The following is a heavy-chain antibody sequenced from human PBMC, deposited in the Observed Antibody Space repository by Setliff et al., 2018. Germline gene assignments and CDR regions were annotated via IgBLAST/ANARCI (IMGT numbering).Heavy chain of an antibody. CDR1: GGSVSSSSYY. CDR2: IYARGRT. V-gene: IGHV4-61*02. Sequence: SETLSLTCTVSGGSVSSSSYYWNWIRRPAGKGLEWIGRIYARGRTDYNPSLQSRVSISLDTSQSQFSLRLSSVTAADTALYFCARVRNDYPYYIDSWGQGTLVTVSS. D-gene: IGHD4-17*01. CDR3: ARVRNDYPYYIDS. J-gene: IGHJ4*02.